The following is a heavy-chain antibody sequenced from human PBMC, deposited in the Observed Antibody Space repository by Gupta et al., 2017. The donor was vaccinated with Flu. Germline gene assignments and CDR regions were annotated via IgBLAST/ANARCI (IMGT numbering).Heavy chain of an antibody. V-gene: IGHV3-72*01. CDR2: IRNKANSYTT. D-gene: IGHD6-13*01. CDR3: SRGETGPSAPGRNDC. CDR1: GFTFSEHY. Sequence: RLVESGGGLVQPGGSLRLSCVVPGFTFSEHYMDWIRQAPGKGLEWVGRIRNKANSYTTEYAASVKDRFTITRDDSKSSLYLQMNSLKNEDTAVYYCSRGETGPSAPGRNDCWGQGTLVTVSS. J-gene: IGHJ4*02.